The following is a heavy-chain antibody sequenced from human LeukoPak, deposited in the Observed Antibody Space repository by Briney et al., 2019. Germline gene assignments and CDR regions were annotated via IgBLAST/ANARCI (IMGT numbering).Heavy chain of an antibody. Sequence: SETLSLTCTVSGYSISSGYYWGWIRQPPGKGLEWIGSIYHSGSTNYNPSLKSRVTISVDTSKNQFSLKLSSVTAADTAVYYCARRPFGYNWYYFDYWGQGTLVTVSS. D-gene: IGHD5-24*01. CDR3: ARRPFGYNWYYFDY. V-gene: IGHV4-38-2*02. CDR1: GYSISSGYY. CDR2: IYHSGST. J-gene: IGHJ4*02.